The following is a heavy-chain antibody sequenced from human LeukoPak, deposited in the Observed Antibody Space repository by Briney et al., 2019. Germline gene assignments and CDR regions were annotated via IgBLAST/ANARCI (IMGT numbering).Heavy chain of an antibody. CDR1: GFTFSDYY. V-gene: IGHV3-11*01. J-gene: IGHJ3*02. Sequence: GGSLRLSCAASGFTFSDYYMGWIRQAPGKGLEWLSYISGSGTIIYYADSVKGRFTISRDNANNSLDLQMNSLRADDTAVYYCGRDFGLTGTKRSFDIWGQGTMVTVSS. CDR2: ISGSGTII. CDR3: GRDFGLTGTKRSFDI. D-gene: IGHD1-7*01.